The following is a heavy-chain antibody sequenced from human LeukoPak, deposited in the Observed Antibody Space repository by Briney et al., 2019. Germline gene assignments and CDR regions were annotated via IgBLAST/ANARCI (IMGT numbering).Heavy chain of an antibody. Sequence: QPGGSLRLSCAASGFTFNTYALHWVRQAPGKGLEWVTIISFDGGDKYYADSVKGRFTISRDNSKNTLYLQMNSLRAEDTAVYYCAKSGSHNAFDTWGQGTMVTVSS. J-gene: IGHJ3*02. CDR1: GFTFNTYA. CDR2: ISFDGGDK. CDR3: AKSGSHNAFDT. V-gene: IGHV3-30-3*01. D-gene: IGHD1-26*01.